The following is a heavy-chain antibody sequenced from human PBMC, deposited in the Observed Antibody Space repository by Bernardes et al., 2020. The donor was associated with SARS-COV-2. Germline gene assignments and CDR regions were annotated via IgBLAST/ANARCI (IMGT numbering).Heavy chain of an antibody. CDR3: ARENMITYGGAAFDY. CDR1: GGSISSYY. Sequence: SETLSLTCTVSGGSISSYYWSWIRQPPGKGLEWIGYIYYSGSTNYNPSLKSRVTISVDTSKNQFSLKLSSVTAADTAVYYCARENMITYGGAAFDYWGQGTLVTVSS. D-gene: IGHD3-16*01. V-gene: IGHV4-59*01. CDR2: IYYSGST. J-gene: IGHJ4*02.